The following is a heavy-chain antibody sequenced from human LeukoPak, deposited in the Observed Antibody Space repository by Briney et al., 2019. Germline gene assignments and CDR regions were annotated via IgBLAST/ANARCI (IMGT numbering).Heavy chain of an antibody. J-gene: IGHJ4*02. CDR1: GFTFRTYW. CDR2: INSDGSYT. D-gene: IGHD3-22*01. CDR3: ARDGYHDSSACDY. V-gene: IGHV3-74*01. Sequence: PGGSLRLSCAASGFTFRTYWMHWVRQAPGKGLVWVSRINSDGSYTSHADSVKGRFTISRDHVKNSLYLQMNSLRAEDTAVYYCARDGYHDSSACDYWGQGTLVTVSS.